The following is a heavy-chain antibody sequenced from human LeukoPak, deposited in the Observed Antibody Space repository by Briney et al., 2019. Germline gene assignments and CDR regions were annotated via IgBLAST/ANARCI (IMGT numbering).Heavy chain of an antibody. CDR3: AKDFMHYGSGRPYYMDV. CDR1: GFTFSSYS. J-gene: IGHJ6*03. Sequence: GGSLRLSCAASGFTFSSYSMNWVRQAPGKGLEWVSSISSSSSYIYYADSVKGRFTISRDNAKNSLYLQMNSLRIEDTAMYYCAKDFMHYGSGRPYYMDVWGEGTTVIISS. D-gene: IGHD3-10*01. V-gene: IGHV3-21*04. CDR2: ISSSSSYI.